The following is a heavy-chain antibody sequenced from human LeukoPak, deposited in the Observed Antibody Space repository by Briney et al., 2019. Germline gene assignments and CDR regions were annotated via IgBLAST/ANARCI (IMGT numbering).Heavy chain of an antibody. Sequence: SETLSLTCPVSGGSISNYYYWTWIRQPPGKGLEWIGYVYYTGSINFNPSPKSRVTMSLDTSRNQFSLKLTSLTAADTAVYYCARGAMATTPFFDYWGQGTLVTVSS. CDR1: GGSISNYY. V-gene: IGHV4-59*01. D-gene: IGHD5-24*01. CDR3: ARGAMATTPFFDY. J-gene: IGHJ4*02. CDR2: VYYTGSI.